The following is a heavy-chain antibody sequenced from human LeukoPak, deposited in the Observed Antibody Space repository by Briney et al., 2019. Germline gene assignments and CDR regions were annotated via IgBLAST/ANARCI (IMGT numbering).Heavy chain of an antibody. Sequence: GASVKVSCKASGYTFTSYGISWVRQAPGQGLEWMGWISAHNGNTNYAQKLQGRVTMTTDTSTSTAYMELRSLRSDDTAVYYCARGYCSSTSCYENWFDPWGQGTLVTVSS. J-gene: IGHJ5*02. CDR3: ARGYCSSTSCYENWFDP. CDR1: GYTFTSYG. V-gene: IGHV1-18*01. D-gene: IGHD2-2*01. CDR2: ISAHNGNT.